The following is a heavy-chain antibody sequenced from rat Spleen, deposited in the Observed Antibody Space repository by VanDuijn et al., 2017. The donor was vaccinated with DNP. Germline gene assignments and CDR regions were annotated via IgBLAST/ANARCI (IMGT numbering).Heavy chain of an antibody. V-gene: IGHV1-43*01. CDR1: GYTFTTYY. J-gene: IGHJ1*01. CDR2: INPGRGGT. D-gene: IGHD1-4*01. CDR3: ARRRLPYWYFDF. Sequence: QVQLRQSGAEPAKPGSSVKISCKASGYTFTTYYITWIKETTGQGLEYIGYINPGRGGTNYNEKFKGKATLTVDTSSSTAFMQLSSLTPDDAAVYYCARRRLPYWYFDFWGPGTMVTVSS.